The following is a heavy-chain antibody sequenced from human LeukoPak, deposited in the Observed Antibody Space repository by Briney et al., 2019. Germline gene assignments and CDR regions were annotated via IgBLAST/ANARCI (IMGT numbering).Heavy chain of an antibody. D-gene: IGHD4-23*01. CDR3: AKDSYGGNSEVGY. CDR2: ISWNSGSI. V-gene: IGHV3-9*01. J-gene: IGHJ4*02. CDR1: GFTFSSYA. Sequence: GGSLRLSCAASGFTFSSYAMSWVRQAPGKGLEWVSGISWNSGSIGYADSVKGRFTISRDNAKNSLYLQMNSLRAEDTALYYCAKDSYGGNSEVGYWGQGTLVTVSS.